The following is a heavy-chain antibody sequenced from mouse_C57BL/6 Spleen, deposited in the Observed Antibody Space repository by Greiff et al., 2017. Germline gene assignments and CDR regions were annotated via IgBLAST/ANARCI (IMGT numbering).Heavy chain of an antibody. D-gene: IGHD1-1*01. Sequence: EVKLMESGGGLVKPGGSLKLSCAASGFTFSDYGMHWVRQAPEKGLEWVAYISSGSSTIYYADTVKGRFTIARDNAKNTLFLQMTSLRSEDTAMYYCARNYGSSVDVWGTGTTVTVSS. CDR3: ARNYGSSVDV. V-gene: IGHV5-17*01. CDR2: ISSGSSTI. J-gene: IGHJ1*03. CDR1: GFTFSDYG.